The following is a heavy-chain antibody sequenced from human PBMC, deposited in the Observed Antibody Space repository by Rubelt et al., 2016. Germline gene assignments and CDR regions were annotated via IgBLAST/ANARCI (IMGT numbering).Heavy chain of an antibody. CDR3: ARNTAMVPGEYFDY. CDR1: GFTFSTYS. Sequence: EVHLVESGGGLVKPGGSLRLSCAASGFTFSTYSMTWVRQAPGKGLEWVSSISSRSTYIFYADSVKGRFTISRDNAKDSLYLRMSRRSVEDADVYDYARNTAMVPGEYFDYWGQGTLVAGSS. J-gene: IGHJ4*02. V-gene: IGHV3-21*01. D-gene: IGHD5-18*01. CDR2: ISSRSTYI.